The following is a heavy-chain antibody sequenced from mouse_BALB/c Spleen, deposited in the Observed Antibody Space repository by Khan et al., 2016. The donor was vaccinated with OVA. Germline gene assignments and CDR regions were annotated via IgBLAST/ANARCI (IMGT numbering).Heavy chain of an antibody. D-gene: IGHD2-10*01. Sequence: EVKLMESGGGLVKPGGSLKLSCAASGFAFISYDMSWVRQTPVKRLEWVATISSGGSYSYYPDSVKGRFTISRDIDRKTLYLQMSSLRSEATACYYCARPSYYGNPWFTYWGQGTLVTVSA. V-gene: IGHV5-9*02. J-gene: IGHJ3*01. CDR1: GFAFISYD. CDR3: ARPSYYGNPWFTY. CDR2: ISSGGSYS.